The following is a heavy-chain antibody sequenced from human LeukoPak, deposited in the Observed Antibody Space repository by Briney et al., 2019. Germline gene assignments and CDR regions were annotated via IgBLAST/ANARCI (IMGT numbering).Heavy chain of an antibody. J-gene: IGHJ4*02. CDR2: IRKDGSDK. Sequence: GGSLRLSCGASGFTFSRNGMHWVCQVPGKGLEWVTYIRKDGSDKYYADSVKGRFTISRDSSKNMVYLQMNSLRVEDTALYYCAKDSNWAFDYWGQGTLVRVSS. CDR1: GFTFSRNG. CDR3: AKDSNWAFDY. V-gene: IGHV3-30*02. D-gene: IGHD3-16*01.